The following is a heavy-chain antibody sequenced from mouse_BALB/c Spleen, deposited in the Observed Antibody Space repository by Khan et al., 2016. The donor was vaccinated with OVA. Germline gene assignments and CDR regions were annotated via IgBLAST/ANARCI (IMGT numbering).Heavy chain of an antibody. D-gene: IGHD1-1*02. CDR2: ISTNYGDA. CDR3: VRGGKFAY. Sequence: LKQSGAELVRPGVSVKISCKACGYTFTDYAMHWVKQRHAKSLEWIGVISTNYGDADYNQKFQGKASMTVDRSSSTVYMELARLTSEDSAIYSCVRGGKFAYWGQGTLVTVSA. CDR1: GYTFTDYA. V-gene: IGHV1S137*01. J-gene: IGHJ3*01.